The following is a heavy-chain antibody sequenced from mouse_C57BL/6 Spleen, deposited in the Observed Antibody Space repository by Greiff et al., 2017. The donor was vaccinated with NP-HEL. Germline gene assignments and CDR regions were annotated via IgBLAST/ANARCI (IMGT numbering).Heavy chain of an antibody. Sequence: QVQLQQPGAELVMPGASVKLSCKASGYTFTSYWMHWVKQRPGQGLEWIGEIDPSDSYTNYNQKFKGKSTLTVDKSSITAYMQLSSLTSEDSAVYYCARLGYYFDYWGQGTTLTVSS. CDR3: ARLGYYFDY. CDR1: GYTFTSYW. D-gene: IGHD4-1*01. V-gene: IGHV1-69*01. J-gene: IGHJ2*01. CDR2: IDPSDSYT.